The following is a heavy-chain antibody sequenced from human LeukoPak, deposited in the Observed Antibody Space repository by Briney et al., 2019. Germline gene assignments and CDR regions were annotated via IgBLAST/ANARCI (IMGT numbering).Heavy chain of an antibody. CDR2: IDGSSTFT. J-gene: IGHJ5*02. V-gene: IGHV3-11*03. CDR1: GFSFSDYY. D-gene: IGHD6-13*01. CDR3: ARTLVAAPGTKGGP. Sequence: PGGSLRLSCVVFGFSFSDYYMSWIRQAPGKGLEWLSYIDGSSTFTNYADSVKGRFTISRDNAKNSLYLQMNSLRAEDSAVYYCARTLVAAPGTKGGPWGRGTLVTVSS.